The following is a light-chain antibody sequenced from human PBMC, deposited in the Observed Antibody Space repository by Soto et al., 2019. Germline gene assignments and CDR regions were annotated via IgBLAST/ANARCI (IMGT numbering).Light chain of an antibody. V-gene: IGKV3-20*01. CDR3: RQYGSSPSYT. CDR2: GAS. J-gene: IGKJ2*01. Sequence: EIVLTQSPGPLSLSPGERATLSCRASKSTSSYLAWYQQKPGQAPRLLIYGASSRATGIPDRFSGSGSVTDFTLTISRLEPEDFAVYYCRQYGSSPSYTFGQGTKLEIK. CDR1: KSTSSY.